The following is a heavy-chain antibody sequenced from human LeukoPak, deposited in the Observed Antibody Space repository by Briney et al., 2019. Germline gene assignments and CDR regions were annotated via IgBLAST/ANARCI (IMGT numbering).Heavy chain of an antibody. D-gene: IGHD2-21*01. CDR1: GFTFSNYG. V-gene: IGHV3-30*02. J-gene: IGHJ4*02. CDR2: IHFDGSIK. Sequence: GGSLRLSCAASGFTFSNYGINWVRQAPGKGLEWVTGIHFDGSIKYYADSVMGRFTISRDNSKNTVSLQMNSLRAEDTAVYYCAKSDCASDGCKLLNYWGQGTLVTASS. CDR3: AKSDCASDGCKLLNY.